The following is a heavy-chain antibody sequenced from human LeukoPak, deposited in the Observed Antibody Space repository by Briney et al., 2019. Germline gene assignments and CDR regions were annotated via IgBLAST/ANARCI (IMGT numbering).Heavy chain of an antibody. D-gene: IGHD2-15*01. CDR3: ARLYLMEDWFDP. CDR2: ISAYNGNT. Sequence: ASVKVSCKASGYTFTSYGISWVGQAPGQGLEWMGWISAYNGNTNYAQKLQGRVTMTTDTSTSTAYMELRSLRSDDTAVYYCARLYLMEDWFDPWGQGTLVTVSS. V-gene: IGHV1-18*01. CDR1: GYTFTSYG. J-gene: IGHJ5*02.